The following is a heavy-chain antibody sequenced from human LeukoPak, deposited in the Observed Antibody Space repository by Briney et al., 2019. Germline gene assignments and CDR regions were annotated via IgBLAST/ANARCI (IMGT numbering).Heavy chain of an antibody. J-gene: IGHJ4*02. D-gene: IGHD2-2*02. V-gene: IGHV3-11*04. Sequence: GGSLRLSCAASGFTFSDYNMRWIRQAPGKGLEWVSSISRSGSTKYYADSVKGRFTISRDDAKNSLYLQLNSLRADDTAVYYCARDAACTTSTCYKQIDSWGQGTLVTVSS. CDR3: ARDAACTTSTCYKQIDS. CDR1: GFTFSDYN. CDR2: ISRSGSTK.